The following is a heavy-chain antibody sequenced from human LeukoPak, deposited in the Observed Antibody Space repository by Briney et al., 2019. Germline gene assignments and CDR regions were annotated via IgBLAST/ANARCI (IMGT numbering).Heavy chain of an antibody. CDR3: ATYRQVLLPFES. CDR2: IFPSGGEI. Sequence: GGSLRLSCAASGFTVSTFAMIWVRQPPGKGLEWVSSIFPSGGEIHYADSVRGRFTISRDNFKSTLSLQMNSLRAEDTAIYYCATYRQVLLPFESWGQGTLVTVSS. CDR1: GFTVSTFA. J-gene: IGHJ4*02. V-gene: IGHV3-23*01. D-gene: IGHD2-8*02.